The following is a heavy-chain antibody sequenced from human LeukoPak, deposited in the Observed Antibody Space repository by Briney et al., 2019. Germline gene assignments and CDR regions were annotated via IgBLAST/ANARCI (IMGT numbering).Heavy chain of an antibody. Sequence: GGSLRLSCAASGFTFSSYAMHWVRQAPGKGLEWVAAISHDGSNKYHADSVKGRFTISRDNSKNTVYLQMNSLRAEDTAVYFCAGSPKYSSSWFEYFQHWGQGTPVTVSS. CDR2: ISHDGSNK. D-gene: IGHD6-13*01. CDR3: AGSPKYSSSWFEYFQH. CDR1: GFTFSSYA. J-gene: IGHJ1*01. V-gene: IGHV3-30*01.